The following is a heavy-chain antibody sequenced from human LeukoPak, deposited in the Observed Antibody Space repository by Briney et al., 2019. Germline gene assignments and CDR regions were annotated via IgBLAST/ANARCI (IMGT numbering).Heavy chain of an antibody. CDR1: GFTFSSFW. CDR2: IKEDGSKQ. CDR3: ARVVTWFDP. Sequence: GGSLRLSCAASGFTFSSFWMSWVRQAPGEGLEWVAHIKEDGSKQSYVDSVKGRFTISRDNAKNSVYLQMNSLRAEDTAVYYCARVVTWFDPWGQGSLVTVSS. J-gene: IGHJ5*02. V-gene: IGHV3-7*04.